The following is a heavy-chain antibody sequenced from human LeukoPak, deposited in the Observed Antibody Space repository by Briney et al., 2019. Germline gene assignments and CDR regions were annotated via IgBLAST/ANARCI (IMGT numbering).Heavy chain of an antibody. CDR1: GYIFTSYG. V-gene: IGHV1-18*01. J-gene: IGHJ4*02. D-gene: IGHD3-9*01. CDR2: ISANNGNT. Sequence: ASVKVSCKASGYIFTSYGIIWVRQAPGQGLEWMGWISANNGNTNYAQNLQGRVTMTTDTSTSTAYMELRSLRSDDTAVYYCARDEDTDILTGNERFDYWGQGTLVTVSS. CDR3: ARDEDTDILTGNERFDY.